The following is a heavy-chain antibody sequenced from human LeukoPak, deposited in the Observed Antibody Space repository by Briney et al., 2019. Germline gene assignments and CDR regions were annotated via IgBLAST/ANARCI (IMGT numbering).Heavy chain of an antibody. CDR3: AKIEVGRFDP. D-gene: IGHD1-26*01. V-gene: IGHV4-59*11. Sequence: SETLSLTCTVTGAPISSHYWCWIRQTTGTGLEWIGDIYDRGSTTYNPSLKSRVSISVDTSRNQFSLNLRSVTAADTAVYYCAKIEVGRFDPWGQGTLVTVSS. CDR1: GAPISSHY. CDR2: IYDRGST. J-gene: IGHJ5*02.